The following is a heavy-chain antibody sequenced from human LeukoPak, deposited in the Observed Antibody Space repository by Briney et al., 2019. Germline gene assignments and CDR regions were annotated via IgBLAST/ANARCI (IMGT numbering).Heavy chain of an antibody. Sequence: SETLSLTCTVSGGSISSYYWSWIRQPPGKGLEWIGYIYYSGSTNYNPSLKSRVTISVDTSKNQFSLKLSSVTAADTAVYYCASWGYYYDSSGYNDYWGQGNLVTVFS. CDR1: GGSISSYY. CDR2: IYYSGST. D-gene: IGHD3-22*01. V-gene: IGHV4-59*01. J-gene: IGHJ4*02. CDR3: ASWGYYYDSSGYNDY.